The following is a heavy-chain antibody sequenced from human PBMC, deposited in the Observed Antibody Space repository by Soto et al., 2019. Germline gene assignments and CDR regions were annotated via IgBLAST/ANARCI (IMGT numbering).Heavy chain of an antibody. CDR3: ARGILGGVRIDNGMDV. V-gene: IGHV3-21*01. Sequence: EVQLVESGGGLVKPGGSLRLSCAASGFTFSNYNMNWVRQPPGKGLEWVSGITSAGSYIYYAESRKGRVTVSRDNAKNSLILQRNSLRAENTARYFCARGILGGVRIDNGMDVWGQGTTVTVSS. CDR2: ITSAGSYI. D-gene: IGHD2-8*02. J-gene: IGHJ6*02. CDR1: GFTFSNYN.